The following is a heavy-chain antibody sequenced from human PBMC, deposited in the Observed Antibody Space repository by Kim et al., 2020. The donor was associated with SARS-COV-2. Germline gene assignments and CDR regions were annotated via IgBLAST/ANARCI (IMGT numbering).Heavy chain of an antibody. CDR2: IYYSGST. V-gene: IGHV4-31*03. D-gene: IGHD3-3*01. CDR3: ARASRVAYTIFGVINWFDP. Sequence: SETLSLTCTVSGGSISSGGYYWSRIRQHPGKGLEWIGYIYYSGSTYYNPSLKSRVTISVDTSKNQFSLKLSSVTAADTAVYYCARASRVAYTIFGVINWFDPWGQGTLVTVSS. CDR1: GGSISSGGYY. J-gene: IGHJ5*02.